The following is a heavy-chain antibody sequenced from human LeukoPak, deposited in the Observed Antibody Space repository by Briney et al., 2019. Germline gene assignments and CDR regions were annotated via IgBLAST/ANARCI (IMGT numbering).Heavy chain of an antibody. V-gene: IGHV1-69*01. CDR1: GGTFSSYA. Sequence: SSVKVSCKASGGTFSSYAISWVRQAPGQGLEWMGGIIPIFGTANYAQKFQGRVTITADESTSTAYMELSGLRSEDTAVYYCARHAREVGKLSSLYYFDYWGQGTLVTVSS. J-gene: IGHJ4*02. CDR2: IIPIFGTA. D-gene: IGHD3-3*02. CDR3: ARHAREVGKLSSLYYFDY.